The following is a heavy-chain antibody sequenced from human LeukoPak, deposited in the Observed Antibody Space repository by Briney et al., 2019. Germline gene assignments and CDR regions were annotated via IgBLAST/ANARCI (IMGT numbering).Heavy chain of an antibody. V-gene: IGHV3-48*01. Sequence: GGSLRLSCAASGFTFSSYSMNWVRQAPGKGLEWVSYISFSSATIHYADSVKGRFTVSRDNAKNSLYLQMNSLRAEDTALYYCARDTHYYGSGSPAFDIWGQGTMVTVSS. D-gene: IGHD3-10*01. CDR2: ISFSSATI. J-gene: IGHJ3*02. CDR1: GFTFSSYS. CDR3: ARDTHYYGSGSPAFDI.